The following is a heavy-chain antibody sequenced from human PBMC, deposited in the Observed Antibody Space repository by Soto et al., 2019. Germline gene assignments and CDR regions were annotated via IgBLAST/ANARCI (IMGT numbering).Heavy chain of an antibody. Sequence: PSETLSLTCTVSGGSISSSSYYWGWIRQPPGKGLEWIGSIYYSETTNYNPSLESPVTVSVDSFKNQCTLKVTSVTAADTAVYYCARRYGSGKYYFDFWGQGTPVTVSS. V-gene: IGHV4-39*06. CDR2: IYYSETT. CDR3: ARRYGSGKYYFDF. D-gene: IGHD3-10*01. J-gene: IGHJ4*02. CDR1: GGSISSSSYY.